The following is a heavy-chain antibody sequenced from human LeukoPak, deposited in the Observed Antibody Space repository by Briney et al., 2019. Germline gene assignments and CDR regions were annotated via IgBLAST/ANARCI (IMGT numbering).Heavy chain of an antibody. D-gene: IGHD1-1*01. V-gene: IGHV1-69*02. CDR1: GGTFSSYT. J-gene: IGHJ6*02. Sequence: ASVKVSCKASGGTFSSYTISWVRQAPGQGLEWMGRIIPILGIANYAQKFQGRVTITADKSTSTAYMELSSLRSEDTAVYYCASSTGTYYYYYGMDVWGQGITVTVSS. CDR2: IIPILGIA. CDR3: ASSTGTYYYYYGMDV.